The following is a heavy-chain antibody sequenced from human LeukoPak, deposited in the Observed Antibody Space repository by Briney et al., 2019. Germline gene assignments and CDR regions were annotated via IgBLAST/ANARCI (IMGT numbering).Heavy chain of an antibody. CDR1: GGTFSRYA. CDR3: AGGGFLVATIHNFDY. Sequence: GASVKVSCKASGGTFSRYAISWVRQAPGQGLEWMGGMIPIFGTANYAQKFQGRVTITADESTSTAYMELSSLRSEDTAVYYCAGGGFLVATIHNFDYWGQGTLVTVSS. CDR2: MIPIFGTA. J-gene: IGHJ4*02. V-gene: IGHV1-69*13. D-gene: IGHD5-12*01.